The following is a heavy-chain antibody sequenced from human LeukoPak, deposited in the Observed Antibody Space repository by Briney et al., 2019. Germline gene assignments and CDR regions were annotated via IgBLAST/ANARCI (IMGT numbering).Heavy chain of an antibody. CDR1: GGSISSYY. D-gene: IGHD6-19*01. CDR2: IYYSGST. V-gene: IGHV4-59*01. Sequence: SETLSLTCTVSGGSISSYYWSWIRQPPGKGLEWIGFIYYSGSTNYNPSLKSRVTISVDTSKNQFYMKLSSVTAADTAVYYCARDQAGPYSSGWHYFDYWGQGTLVTVSS. CDR3: ARDQAGPYSSGWHYFDY. J-gene: IGHJ4*02.